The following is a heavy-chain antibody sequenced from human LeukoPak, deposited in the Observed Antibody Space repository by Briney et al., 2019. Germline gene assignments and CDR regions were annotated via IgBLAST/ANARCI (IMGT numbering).Heavy chain of an antibody. CDR3: ARLNEWLCSYYMDV. CDR2: IYYSGST. Sequence: EPSETLSLTCTVSGGSISSSSYYWGWIRQPPGKGLEWIGSIYYSGSTYYNPSLKSRVTISVDTSKNQFSLKLSSVTAADTAVYYCARLNEWLCSYYMDVWGKGTTVTISS. CDR1: GGSISSSSYY. D-gene: IGHD6-19*01. J-gene: IGHJ6*03. V-gene: IGHV4-39*07.